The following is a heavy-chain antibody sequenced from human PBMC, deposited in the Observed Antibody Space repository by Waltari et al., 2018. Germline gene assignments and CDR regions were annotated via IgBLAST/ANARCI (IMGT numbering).Heavy chain of an antibody. Sequence: QVQLVQSGAEVKKPGASVKVSCKASGYTFTSYGISWVRQAPGQGLEWMGWISAYNGNTNDAQKLQGRVTMTTDTSTSTAYMELRSLRSDDTAVYYCARFQRYSSSSPLGYGMDVWGQGTTVTVSS. D-gene: IGHD6-6*01. CDR3: ARFQRYSSSSPLGYGMDV. CDR2: ISAYNGNT. CDR1: GYTFTSYG. V-gene: IGHV1-18*01. J-gene: IGHJ6*02.